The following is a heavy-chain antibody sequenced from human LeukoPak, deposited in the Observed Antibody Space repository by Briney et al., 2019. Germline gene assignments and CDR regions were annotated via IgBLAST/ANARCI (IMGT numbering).Heavy chain of an antibody. CDR1: GFTFSSYA. Sequence: GGSLRLSCAPSGFTFSSYAMHWVRHPPEEGLEYVSAISSNGGSTYYANSVKGRFTISRENSNNTLYRQMGSLRAEDLAVYYCARESDLDSMDVWGKRTTVTVS. CDR2: ISSNGGST. CDR3: ARESDLDSMDV. J-gene: IGHJ6*03. V-gene: IGHV3-64*01.